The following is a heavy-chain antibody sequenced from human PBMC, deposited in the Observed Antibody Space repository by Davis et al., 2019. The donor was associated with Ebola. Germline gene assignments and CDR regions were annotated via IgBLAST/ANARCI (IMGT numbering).Heavy chain of an antibody. D-gene: IGHD5-18*01. CDR1: GGSFSGYY. J-gene: IGHJ6*02. CDR2: INHSGST. Sequence: MPGGSLRLSCAVYGGSFSGYYWSWIRQPPGKGLEWIGEINHSGSTNYNPSLKSRVTISVDTSKNQFSLKLSSVTAADTAVYYCAREVGTAMAELYYYYYGMDVWGQGTTVTVSS. V-gene: IGHV4-34*01. CDR3: AREVGTAMAELYYYYYGMDV.